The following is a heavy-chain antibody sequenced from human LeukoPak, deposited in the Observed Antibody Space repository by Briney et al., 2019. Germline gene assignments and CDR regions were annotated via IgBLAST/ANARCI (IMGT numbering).Heavy chain of an antibody. J-gene: IGHJ4*02. Sequence: ASVKVSCKASGYTFTSYGISWVRQAPGQGLEWMGWISAYNGNTNYAQKLQGRVTMTTDTSTSTAYMELRSLRSDDTAVYYCARDQDSSGYYPLGYFDYWGQGTLVTVSS. CDR3: ARDQDSSGYYPLGYFDY. V-gene: IGHV1-18*01. CDR1: GYTFTSYG. CDR2: ISAYNGNT. D-gene: IGHD3-22*01.